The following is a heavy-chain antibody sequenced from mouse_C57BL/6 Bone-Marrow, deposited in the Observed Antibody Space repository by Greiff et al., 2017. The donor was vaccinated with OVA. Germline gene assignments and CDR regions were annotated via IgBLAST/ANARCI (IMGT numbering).Heavy chain of an antibody. V-gene: IGHV1-55*01. CDR2: IYPGSGST. Sequence: QVQLQQPGAELVKPGASVKMSCKASGYTFTSYWLTWVKQRPGQGLEWIGDIYPGSGSTNYNEKFKSKATLTVDTSSSTAYMQLSSLTSEDSAVYYCARSYGYSAWFAYWGQGTLVTVSA. CDR3: ARSYGYSAWFAY. CDR1: GYTFTSYW. J-gene: IGHJ3*01. D-gene: IGHD2-2*01.